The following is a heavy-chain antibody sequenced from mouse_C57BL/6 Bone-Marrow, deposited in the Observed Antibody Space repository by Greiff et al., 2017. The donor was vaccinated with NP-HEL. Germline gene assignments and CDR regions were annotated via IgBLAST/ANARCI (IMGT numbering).Heavy chain of an antibody. V-gene: IGHV10-1*01. J-gene: IGHJ1*03. Sequence: EVHLVESGGGLVQPKGSLKLSCAASGFSFNTYAMNWVRQAPGKGLEWVARIRSKSNNYATYYADSVKDRFTISRDDSESMLYLQMNNLKTEDTAMYYCVRPGRYFDVWGTGTTVTVSS. CDR1: GFSFNTYA. D-gene: IGHD3-3*01. CDR3: VRPGRYFDV. CDR2: IRSKSNNYAT.